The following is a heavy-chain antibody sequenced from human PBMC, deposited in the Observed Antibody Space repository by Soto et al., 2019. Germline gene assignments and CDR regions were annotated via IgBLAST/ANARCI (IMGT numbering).Heavy chain of an antibody. Sequence: QVQLQQWGAGLVKPSETLSLSCAVYGQSFSGHSWAWIRQPPGKGLEWIGGINESGSTYYNPSLNSRVTISTDTSKNQFSLKLSSVSAADTAAYFCARGSGIVALPGELEDVKYDYWGQGTLVNVSS. V-gene: IGHV4-34*01. D-gene: IGHD1-1*01. CDR1: GQSFSGHS. CDR3: ARGSGIVALPGELEDVKYDY. CDR2: INESGST. J-gene: IGHJ4*02.